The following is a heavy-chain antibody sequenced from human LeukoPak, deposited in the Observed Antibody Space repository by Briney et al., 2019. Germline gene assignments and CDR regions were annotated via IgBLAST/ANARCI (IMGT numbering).Heavy chain of an antibody. CDR1: GYTFTGYY. Sequence: GASVKVSCKASGYTFTGYYMHWVRQAPGQGLEWMGWINPNSGGTNYAQKFQGRVTMTRDTSISTAYMELSRLRSDDTAVYYCARENSPLRITMIVVEHDAFDIWGQGTMVTVSS. J-gene: IGHJ3*02. V-gene: IGHV1-2*02. D-gene: IGHD3-22*01. CDR2: INPNSGGT. CDR3: ARENSPLRITMIVVEHDAFDI.